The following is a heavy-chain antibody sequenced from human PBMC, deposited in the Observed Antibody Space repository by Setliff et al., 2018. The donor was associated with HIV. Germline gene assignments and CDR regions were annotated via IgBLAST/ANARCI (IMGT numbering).Heavy chain of an antibody. D-gene: IGHD6-13*01. V-gene: IGHV3-30*12. CDR2: VWDDGGNK. Sequence: HPGGSLRLSCAASGFTFSNYGMHWVRQAPGKGLEWVAAVWDDGGNKYYADSVKGRFTISRDNAKNSLYLQMNSLRAEDTAVYYCARDQALSSSRTNEYYFDYWGQGTLVTVSS. J-gene: IGHJ4*02. CDR3: ARDQALSSSRTNEYYFDY. CDR1: GFTFSNYG.